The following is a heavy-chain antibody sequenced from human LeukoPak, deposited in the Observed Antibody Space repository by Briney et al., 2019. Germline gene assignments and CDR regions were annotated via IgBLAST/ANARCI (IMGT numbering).Heavy chain of an antibody. Sequence: GGSLRLSXAASGFTFSSYAMSWVRQAPGKGLEWVSAISGSGGSTYYADSVKGRFTISRDNSKNTLYLQMNSLRAEDTAVYYCAKHLYYYDSSGYLGAFDIWGQGTMVTVSS. V-gene: IGHV3-23*01. CDR3: AKHLYYYDSSGYLGAFDI. CDR1: GFTFSSYA. J-gene: IGHJ3*02. D-gene: IGHD3-22*01. CDR2: ISGSGGST.